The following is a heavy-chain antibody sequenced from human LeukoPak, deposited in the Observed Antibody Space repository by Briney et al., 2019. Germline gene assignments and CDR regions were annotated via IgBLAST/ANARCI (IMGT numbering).Heavy chain of an antibody. CDR1: GYTFTSYA. Sequence: ASVKVSCKASGYTFTSYAMNWVRQAPGQGLEWMGWINTNTGNPTYAQGFTGRFVFSLDTSVSTAYLQISSLKAEDTAVYYCARDLFDYYYDSSGYYNWFDPWGQGTLVTVSS. D-gene: IGHD3-22*01. CDR3: ARDLFDYYYDSSGYYNWFDP. J-gene: IGHJ5*02. V-gene: IGHV7-4-1*02. CDR2: INTNTGNP.